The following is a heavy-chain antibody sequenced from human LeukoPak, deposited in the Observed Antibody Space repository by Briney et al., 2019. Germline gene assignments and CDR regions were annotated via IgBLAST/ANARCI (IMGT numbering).Heavy chain of an antibody. CDR2: MNPNSGNT. J-gene: IGHJ4*02. D-gene: IGHD3-9*01. V-gene: IGHV1-8*01. Sequence: ASVKVSCKASGYTFTSYDINWVRQATGQRLEWMGWMNPNSGNTGYAQKFQGRVTMTRNTSISTACIELSSLRSEDTAVYYCARGFWYYDILWGQGTLVTVSS. CDR3: ARGFWYYDIL. CDR1: GYTFTSYD.